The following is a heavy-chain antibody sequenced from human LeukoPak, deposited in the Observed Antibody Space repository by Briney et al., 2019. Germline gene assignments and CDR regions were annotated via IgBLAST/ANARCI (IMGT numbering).Heavy chain of an antibody. CDR1: GFTFSSRDW. V-gene: IGHV3-7*03. CDR3: VRASYYYDTSGSPRGWFDP. CDR2: IKQDGSEK. Sequence: TGGSLRLSCVASGFTFSSRDWMTWVRQAPGKGLEWVANIKQDGSEKNYVDSVKGRFTISRDNAKNSLFLQMNSLRAEDTAVYYCVRASYYYDTSGSPRGWFDPWGQGTLVTVSS. J-gene: IGHJ5*02. D-gene: IGHD3-22*01.